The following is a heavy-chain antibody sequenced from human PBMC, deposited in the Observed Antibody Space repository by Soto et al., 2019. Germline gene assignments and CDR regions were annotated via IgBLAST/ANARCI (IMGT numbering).Heavy chain of an antibody. CDR2: ISGSGGST. CDR1: GFTFSSYA. J-gene: IGHJ4*02. CDR3: AKDISSGPNTRLAN. Sequence: GGSLRLSCAASGFTFSSYAMSWVRQAPGKGLEWVSAISGSGGSTYYADSVKGRFTISRDNSKNTLYLQMNSLRAEDTAVYYCAKDISSGPNTRLANWGQGTLVTVSS. V-gene: IGHV3-23*01. D-gene: IGHD3-22*01.